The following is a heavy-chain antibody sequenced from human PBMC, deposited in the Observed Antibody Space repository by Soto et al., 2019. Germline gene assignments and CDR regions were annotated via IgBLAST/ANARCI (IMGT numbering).Heavy chain of an antibody. CDR2: IYTSGGT. CDR1: GFTVSSNY. J-gene: IGHJ4*02. Sequence: GGSLRLSCAVSGFTVSSNYMNWIRQAPGKGLEWVSLIYTSGGTYYADSVKGRFTISRDNSRDTLYLQMNSLRAEDTAVYYCARDVYNSVAYWGQGTLVTVSS. CDR3: ARDVYNSVAY. V-gene: IGHV3-53*01. D-gene: IGHD6-19*01.